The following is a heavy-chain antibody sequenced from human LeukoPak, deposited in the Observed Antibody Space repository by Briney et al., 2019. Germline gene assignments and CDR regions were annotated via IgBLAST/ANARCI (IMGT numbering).Heavy chain of an antibody. CDR2: ISYDASND. J-gene: IGHJ6*03. V-gene: IGHV3-30*04. Sequence: GRSRRLSCAASGFTFSDYPMYWVRQAPGKGLEWVAVISYDASNDFYRDSVRGRFTISRDNARNTVYLQMDTLKPEDTAVYYCARSFGFPFGYMDVWGKGTMVIVS. CDR1: GFTFSDYP. D-gene: IGHD2-21*01. CDR3: ARSFGFPFGYMDV.